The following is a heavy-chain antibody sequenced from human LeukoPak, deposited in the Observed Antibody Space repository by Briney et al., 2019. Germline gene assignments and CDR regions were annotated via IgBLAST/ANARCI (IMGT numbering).Heavy chain of an antibody. CDR3: VRDRGGYSNFDY. V-gene: IGHV4-30-4*08. D-gene: IGHD5-18*01. Sequence: SETLSLTCTVSGGSISSGDYYWRWLRQPPGKGLEWIGYIYYSGSTYYNPSLKSRVTISVDTSNNQFSLKLSSVTAADTAVYYCVRDRGGYSNFDYWGQGTLVTVSS. CDR2: IYYSGST. CDR1: GGSISSGDYY. J-gene: IGHJ4*02.